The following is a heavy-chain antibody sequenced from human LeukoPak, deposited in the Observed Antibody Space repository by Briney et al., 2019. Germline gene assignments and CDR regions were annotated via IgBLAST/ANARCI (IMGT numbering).Heavy chain of an antibody. CDR3: ARVPKTGTHPDC. Sequence: GGSLRLSCAASGFTFSSYSMNWVRQAPGKGLEWVSSISSSSSYIYYADSVKGRFTISRDNAKNSLYLQMNSLRAEDTAVYYCARVPKTGTHPDCWGQGTLVTVSS. CDR2: ISSSSSYI. CDR1: GFTFSSYS. J-gene: IGHJ4*02. V-gene: IGHV3-21*01. D-gene: IGHD1-1*01.